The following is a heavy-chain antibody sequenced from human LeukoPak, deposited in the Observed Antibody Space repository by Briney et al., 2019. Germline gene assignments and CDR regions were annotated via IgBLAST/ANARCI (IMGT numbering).Heavy chain of an antibody. J-gene: IGHJ4*02. V-gene: IGHV3-23*01. D-gene: IGHD3-3*01. CDR3: AKDFWSGYYPNY. CDR2: SGSGGSI. CDR1: GFTFSNYA. Sequence: PGGSLRLSCAASGFTFSNYAMSWVRQAPGKGLEWVSGSGSGGSIYYADSVKGRFTISRDNSKNTLFLQMNSLRAEDTAVYYCAKDFWSGYYPNYWGQGPWSPSPQ.